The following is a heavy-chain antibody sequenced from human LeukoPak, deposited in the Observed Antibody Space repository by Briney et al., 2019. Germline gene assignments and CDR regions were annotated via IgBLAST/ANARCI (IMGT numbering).Heavy chain of an antibody. CDR1: GGSISSYY. Sequence: SETLSLTCTVSGGSISSYYWSWIRQPPGKGLEWIGYIYYSGSTNYNPSLKSRVTISVDTSKNQFSLKLSSVTAADTAVYYCARWADYYDSSGFRTDAFDIWGQGTMVTVSS. CDR2: IYYSGST. D-gene: IGHD3-22*01. J-gene: IGHJ3*02. CDR3: ARWADYYDSSGFRTDAFDI. V-gene: IGHV4-59*01.